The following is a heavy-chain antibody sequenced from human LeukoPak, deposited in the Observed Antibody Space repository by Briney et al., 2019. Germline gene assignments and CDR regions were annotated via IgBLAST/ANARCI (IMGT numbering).Heavy chain of an antibody. J-gene: IGHJ4*02. D-gene: IGHD6-19*01. V-gene: IGHV4-34*01. Sequence: SETLSLTCTVSGGSISSYYWSWIRQPPGKGLEWIGEINHYGSTNYNPSLKSRITISVDTSKNQFSLKLSSVTAADTAVYYCAGENSSGWPFDYWGQGTLVTVSS. CDR2: INHYGST. CDR1: GGSISSYY. CDR3: AGENSSGWPFDY.